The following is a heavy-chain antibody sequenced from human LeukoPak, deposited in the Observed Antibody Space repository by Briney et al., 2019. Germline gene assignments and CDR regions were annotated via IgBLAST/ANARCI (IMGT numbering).Heavy chain of an antibody. CDR3: ARCPYYDTQHYYYYYYMDV. Sequence: GGSLRLSCTASGFTFGDYAMSWFRQAPGKGLEWVGFIRSKAYGGTTEYAASVKGRFTISRDDSKSIAYLQMNSLKTEDTAVYYCARCPYYDTQHYYYYYYMDVWGKGTTVTVSS. CDR2: IRSKAYGGTT. D-gene: IGHD3-9*01. V-gene: IGHV3-49*03. J-gene: IGHJ6*03. CDR1: GFTFGDYA.